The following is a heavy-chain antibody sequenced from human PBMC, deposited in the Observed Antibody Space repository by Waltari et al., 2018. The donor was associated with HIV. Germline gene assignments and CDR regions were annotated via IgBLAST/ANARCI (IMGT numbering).Heavy chain of an antibody. CDR2: IIPLIGRG. V-gene: IGHV1-69*01. Sequence: TFAISWVRKAPGQGLEWMGGIIPLIGRGHYAQKFQGRLTINADESTNAVDMVLYNLRSEDTAVYFCARYCSGGDCPLQETGKTSGYDGGDHWGQGTLVTVTS. CDR3: ARYCSGGDCPLQETGKTSGYDGGDH. J-gene: IGHJ4*02. CDR1: TFA. D-gene: IGHD2-8*02.